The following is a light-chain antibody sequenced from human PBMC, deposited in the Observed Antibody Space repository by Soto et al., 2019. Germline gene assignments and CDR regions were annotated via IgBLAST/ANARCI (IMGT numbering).Light chain of an antibody. V-gene: IGLV2-14*01. CDR3: SSYRTGGPFV. Sequence: QSVLTQPASVSGSPGQSIAISCTGTSSDVGGYNYVSWYQQLPGKTPKLLTSEVSNRPSGVSHRFSGSKSGNTASLTISGLQAEDEADYYCSSYRTGGPFVFGTGTKLTVL. J-gene: IGLJ1*01. CDR2: EVS. CDR1: SSDVGGYNY.